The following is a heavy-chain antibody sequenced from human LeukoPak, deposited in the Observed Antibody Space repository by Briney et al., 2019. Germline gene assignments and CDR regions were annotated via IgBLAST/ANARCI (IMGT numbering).Heavy chain of an antibody. CDR2: IHSSEGH. Sequence: SETLSLTCTVSGGSLIGYYWGWIRQPPGKGLECIGYIHSSEGHAHNASLKSRLTILLDTSKNQFSLTLSSVTAADTAVYYCARHVYGEGMVVWGKGTTVTVSS. CDR1: GGSLIGYY. J-gene: IGHJ6*04. D-gene: IGHD4-17*01. V-gene: IGHV4-59*08. CDR3: ARHVYGEGMVV.